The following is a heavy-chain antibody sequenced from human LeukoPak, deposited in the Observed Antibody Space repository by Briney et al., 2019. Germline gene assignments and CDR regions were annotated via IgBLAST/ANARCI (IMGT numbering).Heavy chain of an antibody. Sequence: GGSLRLSCAASGFTFSTYWMHWVRQAPGKGLVWVSRINSDGSSTSYVDSVKGRFTISRDNAKNTLYLQVNSLRAEGTAVYYCATGGYGLDYWGQGTLVTVSS. V-gene: IGHV3-74*01. CDR2: INSDGSST. J-gene: IGHJ4*02. D-gene: IGHD5-12*01. CDR1: GFTFSTYW. CDR3: ATGGYGLDY.